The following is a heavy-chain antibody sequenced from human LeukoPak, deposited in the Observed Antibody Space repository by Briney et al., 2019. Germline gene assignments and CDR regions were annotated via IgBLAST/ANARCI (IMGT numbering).Heavy chain of an antibody. D-gene: IGHD6-13*01. V-gene: IGHV3-66*01. J-gene: IGHJ4*02. CDR1: GFIVSDKY. CDR2: IYSDGNT. CDR3: TRGHYSNTL. Sequence: TAGSLTLSCAASGFIVSDKYMSWVRQAPGKGLEWISVIYSDGNTYYSDSVKGRFTISRDNSKNTLLLQMDSLRVEDTAVYYCTRGHYSNTLGGQGTLVTVSS.